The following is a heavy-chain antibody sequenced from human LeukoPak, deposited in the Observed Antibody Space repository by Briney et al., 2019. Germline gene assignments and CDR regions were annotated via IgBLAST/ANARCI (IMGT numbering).Heavy chain of an antibody. J-gene: IGHJ6*02. CDR1: GFTFSSYA. V-gene: IGHV3-64D*06. CDR3: ARRRLFYGSGSYYNEDYYYYGMDV. CDR2: ISSNGGST. Sequence: GGSLRLSCSASGFTFSSYAMHWVRQAPGKGLEYVSAISSNGGSTYYADSVKGRFTISRDNSKNTLYLQMSSLRAEDTAVYYCARRRLFYGSGSYYNEDYYYYGMDVWGQGTTVTVSS. D-gene: IGHD3-10*01.